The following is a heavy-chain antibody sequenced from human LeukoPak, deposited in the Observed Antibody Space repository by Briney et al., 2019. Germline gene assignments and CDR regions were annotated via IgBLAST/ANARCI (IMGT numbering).Heavy chain of an antibody. V-gene: IGHV4-34*01. CDR2: INHSGST. J-gene: IGHJ6*02. CDR1: GGSFSGYY. CDR3: ARGPYYYYGMDV. Sequence: SETLSLTCAVYGGSFSGYYWSWIRRPPGKGLEWIGEINHSGSTNYNPSLKSRVTISVDTSKNQFSLKLSSVTAADAAVYYCARGPYYYYGMDVWGQGTTVTVSS.